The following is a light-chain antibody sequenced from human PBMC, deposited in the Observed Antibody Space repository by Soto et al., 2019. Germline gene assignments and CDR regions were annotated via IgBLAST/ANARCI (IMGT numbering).Light chain of an antibody. J-gene: IGKJ3*01. CDR1: QSVSSN. Sequence: EIVMTQSPATLSVSPGERATLSCRASQSVSSNLAWYQQKPGQAPRLLIYGASTRATGIPARFSGSASGTEFTLTISSLQSEDFAVYYCQQYNNWPPGTFGPGTKVDIK. CDR2: GAS. CDR3: QQYNNWPPGT. V-gene: IGKV3-15*01.